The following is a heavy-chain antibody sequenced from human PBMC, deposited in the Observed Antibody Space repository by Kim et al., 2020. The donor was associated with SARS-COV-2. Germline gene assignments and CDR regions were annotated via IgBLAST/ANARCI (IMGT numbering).Heavy chain of an antibody. CDR2: IIPILGIA. Sequence: SVKVSCKASGGTFSSYTISWVRQAPGQGLEWMGRIIPILGIANYAQKFQGRVTITADKSTSTAYMELSSLRSEDTAVYYCASGGYRRGYSYGTFDYWGQGTLVTVSS. CDR3: ASGGYRRGYSYGTFDY. J-gene: IGHJ4*02. D-gene: IGHD5-18*01. V-gene: IGHV1-69*02. CDR1: GGTFSSYT.